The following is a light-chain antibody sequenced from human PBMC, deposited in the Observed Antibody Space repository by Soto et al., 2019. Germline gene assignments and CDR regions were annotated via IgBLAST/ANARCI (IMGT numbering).Light chain of an antibody. CDR2: GAS. J-gene: IGKJ4*01. V-gene: IGKV3-20*01. CDR1: QSVYNDY. CDR3: QQYLRSQLT. Sequence: DIVLTQSPCTLSLSPGERATLSCRASQSVYNDYLAWYQQKPGQAPSLLIYGASIRATGIPDRFSGSGSGTDFTLTISRLEPEDFAVYFCQQYLRSQLTFGGGTKVEI.